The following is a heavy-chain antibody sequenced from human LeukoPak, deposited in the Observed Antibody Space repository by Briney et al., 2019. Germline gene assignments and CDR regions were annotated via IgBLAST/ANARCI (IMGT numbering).Heavy chain of an antibody. CDR3: AKTWRGRGYYGYGPSEYFYYMDV. J-gene: IGHJ6*03. CDR1: GLTFSTYG. D-gene: IGHD3-10*01. V-gene: IGHV3-23*01. Sequence: GGSLRLSCEASGLTFSTYGINWVRQAPGKGLERVSAISGSGGSTYYADSVKGRFTISRDNSKNTLWLQMNSLKGEDTAVYYCAKTWRGRGYYGYGPSEYFYYMDVWGKGTTVTISS. CDR2: ISGSGGST.